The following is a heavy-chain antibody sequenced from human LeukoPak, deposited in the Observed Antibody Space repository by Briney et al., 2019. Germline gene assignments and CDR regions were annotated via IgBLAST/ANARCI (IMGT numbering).Heavy chain of an antibody. CDR1: GFTFSSYC. CDR3: AEGPSPLKYGDYGPFDY. D-gene: IGHD4-17*01. Sequence: GGSLRLSCAASGFTFSSYCRHWVRQAPGKGLEWVAVISYDGSNKYYADSVKGRFTISRDNSKNTLYLQMNSLRAEDTAVYYCAEGPSPLKYGDYGPFDYWGQGTLVTVSS. CDR2: ISYDGSNK. J-gene: IGHJ4*02. V-gene: IGHV3-30*18.